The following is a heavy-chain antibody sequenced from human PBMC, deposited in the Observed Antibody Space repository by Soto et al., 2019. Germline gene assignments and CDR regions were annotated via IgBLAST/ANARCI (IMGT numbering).Heavy chain of an antibody. J-gene: IGHJ4*02. CDR1: GFTFYNTW. CDR2: VKSKTDGGAA. V-gene: IGHV3-15*01. CDR3: TTDRRSGYDPQFDF. Sequence: GSLRLSCTASGFTFYNTWMSWVRQAPGKGLEWVARVKSKTDGGAADYTAPVKGRFTISRDDSKNTLYLQMNSLRADDTAVYYCTTDRRSGYDPQFDFWGQGTLVTVSS. D-gene: IGHD5-12*01.